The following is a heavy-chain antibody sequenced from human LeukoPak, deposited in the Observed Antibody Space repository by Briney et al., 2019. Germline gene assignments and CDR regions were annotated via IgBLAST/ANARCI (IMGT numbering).Heavy chain of an antibody. J-gene: IGHJ4*02. Sequence: SETLSLTCAVYGGSFSGYYLSWIRQPPGKGLEWIGEINHSGSTNYNPSLKSRVTILVDTSKNRFSLKLSSVTAADTAVYYCARGRGHYYDSSGPYWGQGTLVTVSS. CDR3: ARGRGHYYDSSGPY. V-gene: IGHV4-34*01. CDR1: GGSFSGYY. CDR2: INHSGST. D-gene: IGHD3-22*01.